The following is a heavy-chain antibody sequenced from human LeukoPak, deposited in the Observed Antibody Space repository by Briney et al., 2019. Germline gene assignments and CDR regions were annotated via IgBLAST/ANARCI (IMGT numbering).Heavy chain of an antibody. D-gene: IGHD6-19*01. CDR1: GYTLTELS. J-gene: IGHJ4*02. Sequence: ASVKVSCKVSGYTLTELSMHWVRQAPGKGLEWMGGFDPEDGETIYAQKFQGRVTMTEDTSTDTAHMELSSLRSEDTAVYYCATPYSSGWPELDYWGQGTLVTVSS. CDR3: ATPYSSGWPELDY. CDR2: FDPEDGET. V-gene: IGHV1-24*01.